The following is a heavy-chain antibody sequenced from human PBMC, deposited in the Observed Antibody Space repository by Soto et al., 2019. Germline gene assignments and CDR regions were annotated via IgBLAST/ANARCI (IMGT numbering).Heavy chain of an antibody. Sequence: SETLSLTCTVSGGSISSGGYYWSWIRQHPGKGLEWIGYIYYSGSTYYNPSLKSRVTISVDTSKNQFSLKLSSVTAAGTAVYYCARLSRTTVTDYMSWGQGTLVTVSS. D-gene: IGHD4-17*01. CDR2: IYYSGST. J-gene: IGHJ5*02. CDR1: GGSISSGGYY. CDR3: ARLSRTTVTDYMS. V-gene: IGHV4-31*03.